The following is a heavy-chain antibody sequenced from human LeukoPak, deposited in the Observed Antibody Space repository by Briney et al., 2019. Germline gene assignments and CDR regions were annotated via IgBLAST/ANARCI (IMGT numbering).Heavy chain of an antibody. CDR2: ITGSSTWT. D-gene: IGHD7-27*01. Sequence: GGSLRLSCEASGFTFGTYGMTWVRQAPGKGLEWVSGITGSSTWTYYADSVRGRFTISRDNSKTTLHLQMNNLTADDTAIYYCARELVSLGTGYFDLWGRGTLVTVSS. J-gene: IGHJ2*01. CDR1: GFTFGTYG. CDR3: ARELVSLGTGYFDL. V-gene: IGHV3-23*01.